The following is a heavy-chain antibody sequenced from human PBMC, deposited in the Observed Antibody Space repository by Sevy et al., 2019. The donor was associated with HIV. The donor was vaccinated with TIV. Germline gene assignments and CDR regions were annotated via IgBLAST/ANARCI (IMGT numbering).Heavy chain of an antibody. CDR3: GTQSYDYVWGSYRFGAFDI. V-gene: IGHV3-48*02. CDR1: GFTFSSYS. CDR2: ISSSSSTI. Sequence: GGSLRLSCAASGFTFSSYSMNWVRQAPGKGLEWVSYISSSSSTIYYADSVKGRFTISRDNAKNSLYLQMNSLRDDDTAVYYCGTQSYDYVWGSYRFGAFDIWGQGTMVTVSS. J-gene: IGHJ3*02. D-gene: IGHD3-16*02.